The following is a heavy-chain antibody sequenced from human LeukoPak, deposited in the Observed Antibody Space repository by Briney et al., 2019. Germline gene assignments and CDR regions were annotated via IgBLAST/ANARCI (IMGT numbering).Heavy chain of an antibody. J-gene: IGHJ5*02. V-gene: IGHV3-30*03. CDR2: ISYDERNK. CDR1: GFTFSSYS. D-gene: IGHD2-2*01. CDR3: ARVASELPWYNWFDP. Sequence: GGSLRLSCAASGFTFSSYSMNWVRQAPGKGLEWVAFISYDERNKYYADSVKGRFTISRDNSKNTLYLQMNSLRPEDTAVYYCARVASELPWYNWFDPWGQGTLVTVSS.